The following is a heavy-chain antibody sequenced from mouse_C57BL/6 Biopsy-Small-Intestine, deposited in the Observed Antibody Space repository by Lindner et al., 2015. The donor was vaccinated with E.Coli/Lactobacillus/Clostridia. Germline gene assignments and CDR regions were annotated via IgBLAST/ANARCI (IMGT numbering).Heavy chain of an antibody. D-gene: IGHD1-1*01. V-gene: IGHV1-39*01. CDR2: INPNYGFT. Sequence: VQLQESGPELVKPGASVKISCTASGYSFTGYYINWVKQSPEKSLEWIGVINPNYGFTSYNQKFKDKATLTVDQSSSTAYMQLNSLTFEDSAVYYCARSAYYYGSSAFAYWGQGTLVTVSA. CDR3: ARSAYYYGSSAFAY. CDR1: GYSFTGYY. J-gene: IGHJ3*01.